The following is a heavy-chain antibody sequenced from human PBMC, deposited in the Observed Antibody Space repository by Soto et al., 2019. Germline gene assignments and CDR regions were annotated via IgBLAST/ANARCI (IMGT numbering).Heavy chain of an antibody. CDR3: ARVLSAYVWGIHPLPL. CDR1: GFSLSSYW. D-gene: IGHD3-16*01. Sequence: GGSLRLSCAASGFSLSSYWMTWVRQAPGKGLEWVATIKQDGSEKHYVDSVKGRFAISRDNAKNSLYLEMNSLRAEDTAVYYGARVLSAYVWGIHPLPLWGQGTLVTVSS. CDR2: IKQDGSEK. V-gene: IGHV3-7*04. J-gene: IGHJ4*02.